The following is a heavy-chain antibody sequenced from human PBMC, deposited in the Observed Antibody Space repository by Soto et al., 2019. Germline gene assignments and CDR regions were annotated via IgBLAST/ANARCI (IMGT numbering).Heavy chain of an antibody. CDR1: GFTFSSYG. J-gene: IGHJ4*02. D-gene: IGHD6-19*01. CDR2: ISYDGSNK. Sequence: PGGSLRLSCAASGFTFSSYGMHWVRQAPGKGLEWVAVISYDGSNKYYADSVKGRFTISRDNSKNTLYLQMNSLRAEDTAVYYCAKASREQWLILDYWGRGTLVTVSS. V-gene: IGHV3-30*18. CDR3: AKASREQWLILDY.